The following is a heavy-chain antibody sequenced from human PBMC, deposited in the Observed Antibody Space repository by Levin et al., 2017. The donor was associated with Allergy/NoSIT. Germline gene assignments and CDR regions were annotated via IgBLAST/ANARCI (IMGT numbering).Heavy chain of an antibody. J-gene: IGHJ4*02. Sequence: GESLKISCAASGFTFSDYYMSWIRQAPGKGLEWISYISSSSTYTTYADSVKGRFTISRDNANNSLYLQMNSLRAEDTAVYYCAGPGVPNTAMVPVTYWGQGTLVTVSS. CDR2: ISSSSTYT. CDR1: GFTFSDYY. CDR3: AGPGVPNTAMVPVTY. V-gene: IGHV3-11*03. D-gene: IGHD5-18*01.